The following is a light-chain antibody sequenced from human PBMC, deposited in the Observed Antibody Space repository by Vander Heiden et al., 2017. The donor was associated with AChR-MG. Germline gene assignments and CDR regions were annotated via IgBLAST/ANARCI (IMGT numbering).Light chain of an antibody. Sequence: AVVTQEPSLTVSPGGTITLPCGSSTGAVTTGHYPYWFQQKPGQAPRTLIYDTSNKKSWTPARFSGSLLGGKAALTLSGAQPEDEAEYYCLLSYGGAVYVFGTGTKVTVL. CDR2: DTS. J-gene: IGLJ1*01. CDR1: TGAVTTGHY. CDR3: LLSYGGAVYV. V-gene: IGLV7-46*01.